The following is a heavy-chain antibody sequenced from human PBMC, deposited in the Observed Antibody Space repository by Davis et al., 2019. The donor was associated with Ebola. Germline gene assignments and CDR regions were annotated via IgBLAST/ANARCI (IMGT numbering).Heavy chain of an antibody. D-gene: IGHD4-17*01. V-gene: IGHV1-3*01. J-gene: IGHJ4*02. CDR2: INAGNGNT. Sequence: AASVKVSCKASGYTFTSYAIHWVRQAPGQRLEWMGWINAGNGNTKYSQKFQGRVTITRDTSASTAYMELSSLRSEDTAVYYCASTHDYGDYDFDYWDQGTLVTVSS. CDR3: ASTHDYGDYDFDY. CDR1: GYTFTSYA.